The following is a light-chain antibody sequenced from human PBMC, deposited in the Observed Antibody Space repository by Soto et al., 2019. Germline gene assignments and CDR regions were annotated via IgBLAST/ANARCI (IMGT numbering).Light chain of an antibody. CDR2: GAS. V-gene: IGKV3-20*01. CDR3: QQYGRSGT. J-gene: IGKJ1*01. CDR1: QSVSNNY. Sequence: IVFTQSPCTLSLSPGERAPLSFRASQSVSNNYLAWYQQKPGQAPRLLIYGASNRATGIPDRFSGSGSGTDFTLTISRLEPEDFAVYYCQQYGRSGTFGQGTKVDIK.